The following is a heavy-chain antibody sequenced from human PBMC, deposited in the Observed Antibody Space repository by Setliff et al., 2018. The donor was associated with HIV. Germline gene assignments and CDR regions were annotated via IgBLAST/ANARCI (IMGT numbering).Heavy chain of an antibody. Sequence: ASVKVSCKTSGYTFISYGVTWVRQAPGQGLEWMGWISAYSGNTNYAQKFQGRVTMTTDTATSTAYMEVRSLTPDDTAVYYCARGPKLMIPTSNWFDSWGQGTPVTVSS. D-gene: IGHD3-22*01. CDR1: GYTFISYG. V-gene: IGHV1-18*01. CDR2: ISAYSGNT. J-gene: IGHJ5*01. CDR3: ARGPKLMIPTSNWFDS.